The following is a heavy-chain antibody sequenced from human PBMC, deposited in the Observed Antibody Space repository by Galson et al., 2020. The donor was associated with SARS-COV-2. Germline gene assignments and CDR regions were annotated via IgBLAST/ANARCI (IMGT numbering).Heavy chain of an antibody. V-gene: IGHV3-23*01. CDR1: GFTFKNYA. CDR2: ISGSGSNT. D-gene: IGHD6-19*01. Sequence: GGSLRLSCAASGFTFKNYAMSWVRQAPGKGLEWVSSISGSGSNTYYADSVKGRFTMSRDNSKNTLYLQMNSLRTEDTAIYYCAKDGGGWYTSGWYYFDYWGQGTLVTVSS. J-gene: IGHJ4*02. CDR3: AKDGGGWYTSGWYYFDY.